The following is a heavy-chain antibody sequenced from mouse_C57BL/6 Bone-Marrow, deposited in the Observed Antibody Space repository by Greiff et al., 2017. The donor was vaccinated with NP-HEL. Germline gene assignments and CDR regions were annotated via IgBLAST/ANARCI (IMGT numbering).Heavy chain of an antibody. CDR1: GYSFTDYN. CDR2: INPNYGTT. D-gene: IGHD2-1*01. Sequence: VQLQQSGPELVKPGASVKISCKASGYSFTDYNMNWVKQSNGKSLEWIGVINPNYGTTSYNQKFKGKATLTVDQSSSTAYMQLNSLTSEDSAVYYCAGGNYGGLNWDGAYWGQGTLVTVAA. J-gene: IGHJ3*01. CDR3: AGGNYGGLNWDGAY. V-gene: IGHV1-39*01.